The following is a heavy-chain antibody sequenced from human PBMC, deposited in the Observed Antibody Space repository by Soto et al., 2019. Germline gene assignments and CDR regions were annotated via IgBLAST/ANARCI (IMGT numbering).Heavy chain of an antibody. CDR1: GGTFSSYT. Sequence: QVQLVQSGAEVKKPGSSVKVSCKASGGTFSSYTISWVRQAPGQGLEWMGRIIPILGIANYAQKFQGRVTIRADNATSPAYRALSSLRSEDTAVYYCADLYAAESHLGYWGQGTLVTVSS. V-gene: IGHV1-69*02. J-gene: IGHJ4*02. D-gene: IGHD3-10*01. CDR3: ADLYAAESHLGY. CDR2: IIPILGIA.